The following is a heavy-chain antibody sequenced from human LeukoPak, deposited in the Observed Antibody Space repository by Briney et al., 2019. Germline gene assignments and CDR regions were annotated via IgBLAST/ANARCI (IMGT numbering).Heavy chain of an antibody. CDR3: AKDSVEYGDYPFDP. J-gene: IGHJ5*02. V-gene: IGHV3-30*18. CDR2: ISYDGSNK. Sequence: GRSLRLSCAASGFTFSSYGMHWVHQAPGKGLEWVAVISYDGSNKYYADSVKGRFTISRDNSKNTLYLQMNSLRAEDTAVYYCAKDSVEYGDYPFDPWGQGTLVTVSS. CDR1: GFTFSSYG. D-gene: IGHD4-17*01.